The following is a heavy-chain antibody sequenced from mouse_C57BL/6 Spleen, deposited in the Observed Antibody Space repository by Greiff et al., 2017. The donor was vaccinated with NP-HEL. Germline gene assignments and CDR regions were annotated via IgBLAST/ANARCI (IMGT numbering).Heavy chain of an antibody. V-gene: IGHV5-9-1*02. D-gene: IGHD2-1*01. Sequence: EVKLMESGEGLVKPGGSLKLSCAASGFTFTSYAMSWVRQTPEKRLEWVAYISSGGDYIYYADTVKGRFTISRDNARNTLYLQMSSLKSEDTAMYYCTREGYGNYWYFDVWGTGTTVTVSS. CDR3: TREGYGNYWYFDV. CDR1: GFTFTSYA. CDR2: ISSGGDYI. J-gene: IGHJ1*03.